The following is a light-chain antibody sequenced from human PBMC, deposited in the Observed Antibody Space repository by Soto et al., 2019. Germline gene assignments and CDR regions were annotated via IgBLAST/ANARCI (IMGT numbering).Light chain of an antibody. CDR2: DVS. J-gene: IGLJ1*01. Sequence: QSVLTQPASVSGSPGQSITISCTGTSSDAGGYNYVSWYQQHPGKAPKLMIYDVSNRPSGVSNRFSGSKSGNTASLTISGLQAEDEADYYCSSYTSRSSSTYVFGTGTKVTVL. CDR3: SSYTSRSSSTYV. V-gene: IGLV2-14*01. CDR1: SSDAGGYNY.